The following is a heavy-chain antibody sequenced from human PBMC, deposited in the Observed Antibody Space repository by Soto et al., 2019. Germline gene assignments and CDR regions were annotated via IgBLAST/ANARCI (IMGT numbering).Heavy chain of an antibody. CDR1: GFTFSSYW. Sequence: GGSLRLSCVASGFTFSSYWMHWVRQAPGKGLVWVSRINGDGSGTSYADSVEGRFTISRDNAKNTLYLQINSLRAEDAAVYYCASGGSSLNFDSWGQGTLVTVSS. CDR2: INGDGSGT. J-gene: IGHJ4*02. D-gene: IGHD6-6*01. V-gene: IGHV3-74*01. CDR3: ASGGSSLNFDS.